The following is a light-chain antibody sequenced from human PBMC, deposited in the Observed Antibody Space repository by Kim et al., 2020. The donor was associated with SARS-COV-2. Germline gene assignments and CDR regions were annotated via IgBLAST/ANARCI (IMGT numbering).Light chain of an antibody. CDR3: QAFDISLSGVV. CDR2: GNS. Sequence: RVVITCTARRSNIRESYVVNWYQQFPRRAPKLLIFGNSVRPSEVPDRFSGSKSATTASLAITGLRADDEATYYCQAFDISLSGVVFGGGTKVTVL. CDR1: RSNIRESYV. V-gene: IGLV1-40*01. J-gene: IGLJ2*01.